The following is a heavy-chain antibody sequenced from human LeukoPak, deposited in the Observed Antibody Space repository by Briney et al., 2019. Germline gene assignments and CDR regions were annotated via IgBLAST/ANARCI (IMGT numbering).Heavy chain of an antibody. CDR3: ARVERGYSYGHYYYYYYMDV. D-gene: IGHD5-18*01. Sequence: SETLSLTCTVSGYSNSSGYYWGWIRQPPGKGLEWIGSIYHSGSTYYNPSLKSRVTISVDTSKNQFSLKLSSVTAADTAVYYCARVERGYSYGHYYYYYYMDVWGKGTTVTVSS. J-gene: IGHJ6*03. CDR2: IYHSGST. CDR1: GYSNSSGYY. V-gene: IGHV4-38-2*02.